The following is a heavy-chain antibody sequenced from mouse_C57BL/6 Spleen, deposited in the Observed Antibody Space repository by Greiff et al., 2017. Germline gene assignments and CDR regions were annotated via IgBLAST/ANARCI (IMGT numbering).Heavy chain of an antibody. V-gene: IGHV1-76*01. CDR2: IYPGRCNN. CDR3: AKAMDDYEAWFAY. D-gene: IGHD2-4*01. CDR1: GYTFTDYY. J-gene: IGHJ3*01. Sequence: VQLQQSGAELVRPGASVKLSCKASGYTFTDYYINWVKQRPGQGLEWIARIYPGRCNNYSNEKFKGKATLTAEKSASTAYMQLSSLTSEDSAVYFCAKAMDDYEAWFAYWGQGTLVTVSA.